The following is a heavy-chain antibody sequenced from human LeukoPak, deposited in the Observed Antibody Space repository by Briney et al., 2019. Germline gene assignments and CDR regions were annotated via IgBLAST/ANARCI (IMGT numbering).Heavy chain of an antibody. CDR3: AKDPPGRIAAAGYFDY. Sequence: GGSLRLSCAASGFTFSSYAMSWVRQAPGKGLEWVSVISGTGGITYYADSVKGRFTISRDNSKNTLYLQMNGLRAEDTAVYYCAKDPPGRIAAAGYFDYWGQGTLVTVSS. CDR2: ISGTGGIT. CDR1: GFTFSSYA. D-gene: IGHD6-13*01. J-gene: IGHJ4*02. V-gene: IGHV3-23*01.